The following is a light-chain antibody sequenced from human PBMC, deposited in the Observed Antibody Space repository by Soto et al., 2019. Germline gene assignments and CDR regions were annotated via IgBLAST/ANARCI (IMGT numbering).Light chain of an antibody. CDR2: GNS. J-gene: IGLJ3*02. V-gene: IGLV1-40*01. Sequence: QSVLTQPPSVSGATGQRVTISCTGCSSNIGAGYDVHWYQQLPGTAPKLLIYGNSNRPSGVPDRFSGSKSGTSASLAITGLQAEDEAYYYCQSYDSSLSGWVFGGGTKVTVL. CDR3: QSYDSSLSGWV. CDR1: SSNIGAGYD.